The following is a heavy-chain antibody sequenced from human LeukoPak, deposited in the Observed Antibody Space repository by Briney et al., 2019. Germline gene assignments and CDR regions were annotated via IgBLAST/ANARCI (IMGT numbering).Heavy chain of an antibody. CDR3: AKDPRRAHLS. Sequence: GGSLRLSCAASGFTFSSYAMSWVRQAPGMGLEWVSAISGSGGSSYYADSVKGRFTISRDNSKNTLYLQMNSLRAEDTAVYYCAKDPRRAHLSWGQGTLVTVSS. D-gene: IGHD3-16*01. CDR2: ISGSGGSS. CDR1: GFTFSSYA. V-gene: IGHV3-23*01. J-gene: IGHJ4*02.